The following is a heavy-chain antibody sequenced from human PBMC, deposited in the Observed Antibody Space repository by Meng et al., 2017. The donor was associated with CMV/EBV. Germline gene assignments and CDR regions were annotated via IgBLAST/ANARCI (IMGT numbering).Heavy chain of an antibody. CDR1: GFTFSSYA. D-gene: IGHD3-9*01. Sequence: LSLTCAASGFTFSSYAMHWVRQAPGKGLEWVAVISYDGSNKYYADSVKGRFTISRDNSKNTLYLQMNSLRAEDTAVYYCARVRSSTDVLRYFDWLLDFDYWGQGTLVTVSS. J-gene: IGHJ4*02. V-gene: IGHV3-30-3*01. CDR3: ARVRSSTDVLRYFDWLLDFDY. CDR2: ISYDGSNK.